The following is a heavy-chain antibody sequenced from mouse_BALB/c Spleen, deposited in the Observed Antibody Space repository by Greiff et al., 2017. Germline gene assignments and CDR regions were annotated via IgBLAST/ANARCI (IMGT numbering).Heavy chain of an antibody. D-gene: IGHD1-1*01. CDR1: GFTFSSYA. CDR3: ARGGGLLRCFYAMDY. V-gene: IGHV5-9-1*01. Sequence: DVKLVESGGGLVKPGGSLKLSCAASGFTFSSYAMSWVRQTPGKRLEWVATISSGGSYTYYPDSVKGRFTISRDNAKNTLYLQMSSLRSEDTAMYYCARGGGLLRCFYAMDYWGQGTTVTVSS. CDR2: ISSGGSYT. J-gene: IGHJ4*01.